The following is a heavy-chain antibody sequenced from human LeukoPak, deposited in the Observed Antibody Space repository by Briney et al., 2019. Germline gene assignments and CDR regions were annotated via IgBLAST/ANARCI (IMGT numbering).Heavy chain of an antibody. CDR1: GGSISSYY. CDR3: ARGSGAFDI. CDR2: IYYSGSTNYN. J-gene: IGHJ3*02. D-gene: IGHD3-10*01. Sequence: SETLSLTCTVSGGSISSYYWSWIRQPPGKGLEWIGYIYYSGSTNYNNYNPSLKSRVTISVDTSKNQFSLKLSSVTAADTAVYYCARGSGAFDIWGQGTMVTVSS. V-gene: IGHV4-59*01.